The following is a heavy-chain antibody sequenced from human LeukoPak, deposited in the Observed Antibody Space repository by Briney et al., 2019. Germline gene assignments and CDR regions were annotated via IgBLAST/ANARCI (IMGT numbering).Heavy chain of an antibody. Sequence: SETLSLTCTVSGGSISSCYWSWIRQPPGEGLEGIGYIYYSWSTNYNPSLKSRVTISVDTSKNQFSLKLRSVTAADTAVYYCARGECGMDCPKYNWFDPWGQGTLVAVSS. CDR3: ARGECGMDCPKYNWFDP. CDR2: IYYSWST. J-gene: IGHJ5*02. CDR1: GGSISSCY. D-gene: IGHD3/OR15-3a*01. V-gene: IGHV4-59*01.